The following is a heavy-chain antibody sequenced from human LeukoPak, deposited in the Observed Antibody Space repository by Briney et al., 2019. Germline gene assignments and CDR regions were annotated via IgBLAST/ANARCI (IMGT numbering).Heavy chain of an antibody. CDR3: TKLEAGSRLRENDY. Sequence: PSETLSLTCAVYGGSFSGYYWSWIRQPPGKGLEWIGEINHSGSTNYNPSLKSRVTISVDTSKNQFSLKLSSVTAADTAVYYCTKLEAGSRLRENDYWGQGTLVTVSS. D-gene: IGHD1-1*01. J-gene: IGHJ4*02. CDR2: INHSGST. V-gene: IGHV4-34*03. CDR1: GGSFSGYY.